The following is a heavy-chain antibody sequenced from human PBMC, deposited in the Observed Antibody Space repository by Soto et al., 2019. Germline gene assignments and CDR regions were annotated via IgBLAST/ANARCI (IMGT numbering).Heavy chain of an antibody. Sequence: EVQLVESGGGLVQPGGSLRLSCTASGFIVSDTYVNWVRQAPGKGLEWVSVISNRGDTHYADSVRGRFSLSRDISDNTLHLQMNNLRVEDTAVYYCAREPRYCRGGSCSITGDAYDIWGQGTNVTVSS. CDR1: GFIVSDTY. V-gene: IGHV3-66*01. CDR3: AREPRYCRGGSCSITGDAYDI. J-gene: IGHJ3*02. CDR2: ISNRGDT. D-gene: IGHD2-15*01.